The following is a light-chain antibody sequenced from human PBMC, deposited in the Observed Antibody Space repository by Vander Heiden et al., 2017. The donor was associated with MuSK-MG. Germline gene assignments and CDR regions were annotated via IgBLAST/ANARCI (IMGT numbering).Light chain of an antibody. CDR2: QDS. V-gene: IGLV3-1*01. Sequence: SYELTQPPSVSVSPGQTATITRSGDKLGEKYACWYQQKPGQSPVLVIYQDSRRPSGIPERFSGSNSGNTATLTISGTQAMDEADYYCQAWDSSTAVVFGGGTKVTVL. CDR1: KLGEKY. CDR3: QAWDSSTAVV. J-gene: IGLJ2*01.